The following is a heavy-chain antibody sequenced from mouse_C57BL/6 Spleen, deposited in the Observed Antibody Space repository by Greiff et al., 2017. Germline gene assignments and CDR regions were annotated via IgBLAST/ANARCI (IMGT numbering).Heavy chain of an antibody. J-gene: IGHJ2*01. V-gene: IGHV1-69*01. CDR1: GYTFTSYW. CDR2: IDPSDSYT. D-gene: IGHD2-3*01. Sequence: QVQLQQPGAELVMPGASVKLSCKASGYTFTSYWMHWVKQRPGQGLEWIGEIDPSDSYTNYNQKFKGKSTLTVDKSSSTAYMQLSSLTSEDSAVXYCARRGNGYFYYFDYWGQGTTLTVSS. CDR3: ARRGNGYFYYFDY.